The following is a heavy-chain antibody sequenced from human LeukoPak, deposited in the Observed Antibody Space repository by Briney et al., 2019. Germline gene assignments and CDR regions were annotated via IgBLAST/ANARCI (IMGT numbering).Heavy chain of an antibody. V-gene: IGHV1-46*01. CDR1: GYTFTSNY. J-gene: IGHJ4*02. D-gene: IGHD3-9*01. CDR3: ASQYYDILTGYQNYFDY. Sequence: GASVKVSCKASGYTFTSNYIHWVRQAPGQGLEWMGIINPSGGSTSYAQKFQGRVTMTRDTSTSTVYMELSSLRSEDTAVYYCASQYYDILTGYQNYFDYWGQGTLVTVSS. CDR2: INPSGGST.